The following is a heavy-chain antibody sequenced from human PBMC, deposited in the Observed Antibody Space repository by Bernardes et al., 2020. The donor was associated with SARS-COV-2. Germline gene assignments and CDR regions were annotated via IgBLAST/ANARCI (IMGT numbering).Heavy chain of an antibody. CDR3: VRHFDDFDI. V-gene: IGHV3-48*04. Sequence: GGSLRLSCVASGFTFSSYNMDWVRQALGKGLEWVSYISSTGSTIHYADSVKGRFTISRDNAKNSLYLQMNSLRVEDTAVYYCVRHFDDFDIWGQGTMVTVSS. CDR1: GFTFSSYN. J-gene: IGHJ3*02. CDR2: ISSTGSTI.